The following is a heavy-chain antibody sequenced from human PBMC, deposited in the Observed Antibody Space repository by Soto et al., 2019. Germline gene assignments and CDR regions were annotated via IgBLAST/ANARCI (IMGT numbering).Heavy chain of an antibody. V-gene: IGHV4-34*01. CDR1: GGSFSGYY. J-gene: IGHJ6*02. Sequence: SETLSLTCAVYGGSFSGYYWSWIRQPPGKGLEWIGEINHSGSTNYNPSRKSRVTISVDTSKNQFSLKLSSVTAADTAVYYCASEHYGFTPGMDVWGQGTTVTVSS. D-gene: IGHD4-17*01. CDR3: ASEHYGFTPGMDV. CDR2: INHSGST.